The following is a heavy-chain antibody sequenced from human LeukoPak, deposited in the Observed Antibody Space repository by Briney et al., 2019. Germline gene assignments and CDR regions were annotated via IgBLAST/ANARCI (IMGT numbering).Heavy chain of an antibody. CDR1: GFTFSNAW. CDR2: IKQDGSEK. J-gene: IGHJ4*02. D-gene: IGHD3-22*01. V-gene: IGHV3-7*03. CDR3: AKLLYYYDSSQPY. Sequence: GGSLRLSCAASGFTFSNAWMSWVRQAPGKGLEWVANIKQDGSEKYFVDSVKGRFTISRDNANNSLYLQMNSLRAEDTAVYYCAKLLYYYDSSQPYWGQGTLVTVSS.